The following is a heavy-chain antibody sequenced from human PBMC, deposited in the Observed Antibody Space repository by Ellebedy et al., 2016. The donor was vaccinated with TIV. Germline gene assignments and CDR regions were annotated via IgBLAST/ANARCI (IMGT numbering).Heavy chain of an antibody. CDR1: GYTFTSYG. J-gene: IGHJ4*02. V-gene: IGHV1-3*01. D-gene: IGHD2-2*01. CDR3: ARDPTFVVVPAALDY. CDR2: INAGNGNT. Sequence: AASVKVSCKASGYTFTSYGISWVRQAPGQGLEWMGWINAGNGNTKYSQKFQGRVTITRDTSASTAYMELSSLRSEDTAVYYCARDPTFVVVPAALDYWGQGTLVTVSS.